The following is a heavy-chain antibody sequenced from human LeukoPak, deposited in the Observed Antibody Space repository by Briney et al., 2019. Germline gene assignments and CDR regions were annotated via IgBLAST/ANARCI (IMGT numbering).Heavy chain of an antibody. CDR2: ISGSGGST. V-gene: IGHV3-23*01. D-gene: IGHD3-22*01. CDR3: AKGEGITMRDFQH. J-gene: IGHJ1*01. CDR1: GFTFSSYS. Sequence: PGGSLRLSCAASGFTFSSYSITWVRQAPGKGLEWVSAISGSGGSTYYADSVKGRFTISRDNSKNTLYLQMNSLRAEDTAVYYCAKGEGITMRDFQHWGQGTLVTVSS.